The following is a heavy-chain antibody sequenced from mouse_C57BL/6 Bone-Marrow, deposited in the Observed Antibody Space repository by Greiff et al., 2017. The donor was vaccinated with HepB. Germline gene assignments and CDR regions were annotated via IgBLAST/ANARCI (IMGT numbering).Heavy chain of an antibody. J-gene: IGHJ4*01. CDR1: GFTFSDYY. CDR2: ISNGGGST. D-gene: IGHD2-5*01. V-gene: IGHV5-12*01. CDR3: ARPAYYSNLYGMDY. Sequence: EVQLVESGGGLVQPGGSLKLSCAASGFTFSDYYMYWVRQTPEKRLEWVAYISNGGGSTYYPDTVKGRFTIARDNAKNTLYLQMSRLKSEDTAMYYCARPAYYSNLYGMDYWGQGTSVTVSS.